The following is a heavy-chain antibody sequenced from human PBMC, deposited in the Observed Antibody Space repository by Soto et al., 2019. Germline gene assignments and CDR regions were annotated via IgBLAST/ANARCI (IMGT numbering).Heavy chain of an antibody. CDR2: IWYDGSNK. D-gene: IGHD3-10*01. J-gene: IGHJ6*03. CDR1: GFTFSSYG. CDR3: ASLRLGDYYGSGRGPGVVAYMDV. Sequence: PGGSLRLSCAASGFTFSSYGMHWVRQAPGKGLEWVAVIWYDGSNKYYADSVKGRFTISRDNSKNTLYLQMNSLRAEDTAVYYCASLRLGDYYGSGRGPGVVAYMDVWGKGTTVTVSS. V-gene: IGHV3-33*08.